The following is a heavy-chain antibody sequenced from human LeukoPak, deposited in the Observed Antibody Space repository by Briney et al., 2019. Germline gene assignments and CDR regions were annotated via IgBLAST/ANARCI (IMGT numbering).Heavy chain of an antibody. J-gene: IGHJ5*02. Sequence: GGSLRPSCAASGFTFSTYWMHWVRQTPGKGLEWVSRIKGDGSITTYADSVMGRFTISRDDAKSTLFLQMNSLRVEDTAMYYCAKSDWFDTWGQGALVTVSS. CDR2: IKGDGSIT. CDR1: GFTFSTYW. V-gene: IGHV3-74*01. CDR3: AKSDWFDT.